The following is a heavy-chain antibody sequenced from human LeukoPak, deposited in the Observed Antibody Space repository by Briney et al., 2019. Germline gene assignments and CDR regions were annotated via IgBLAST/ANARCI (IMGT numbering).Heavy chain of an antibody. CDR1: GFTFSTYW. CDR2: IKEDASQI. Sequence: GGSLRLSCAASGFTFSTYWMTWVRQAPGKGLQWVANIKEDASQIYYVDSVKGRFTISRDNAQSSLYLQMNNLRAEDTAVYYCARPSGYCSGGSCFPFNAWGQGTLVTVSS. CDR3: ARPSGYCSGGSCFPFNA. D-gene: IGHD2-15*01. V-gene: IGHV3-7*01. J-gene: IGHJ5*02.